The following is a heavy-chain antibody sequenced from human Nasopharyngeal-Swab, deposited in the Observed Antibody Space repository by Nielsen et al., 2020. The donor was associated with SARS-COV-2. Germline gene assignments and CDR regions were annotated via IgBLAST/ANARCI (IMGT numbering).Heavy chain of an antibody. V-gene: IGHV7-4-1*02. J-gene: IGHJ3*01. CDR2: IDGNTGNP. CDR3: AGGIGYCTGGRCPDEGFDV. CDR1: GYSFNKYI. Sequence: SVKVSCKASGYSFNKYIINWVRQAPGQGLEWMGWIDGNTGNPTYAQAFTGRFVFSLDTFVTTAFLQINSLKADDTGMYFCAGGIGYCTGGRCPDEGFDVWGQGTLVTVSS. D-gene: IGHD2-15*01.